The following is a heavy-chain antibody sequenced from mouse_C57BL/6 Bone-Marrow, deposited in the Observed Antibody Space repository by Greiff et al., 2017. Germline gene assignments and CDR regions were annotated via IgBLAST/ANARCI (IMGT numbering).Heavy chain of an antibody. D-gene: IGHD1-1*01. CDR2: ISSGGSYT. CDR3: ASGSSYVGYYFDD. V-gene: IGHV5-6*01. CDR1: GFTFSSYG. Sequence: DVQLLESGGDLVKPGASLKLSCAASGFTFSSYGMSWVRQTPDKRLEWVATISSGGSYTYYPDSVKGRFTISRDNAKTTLYLQMSSLKSEDTAMYYCASGSSYVGYYFDDWGQGTTGTVSS. J-gene: IGHJ2*01.